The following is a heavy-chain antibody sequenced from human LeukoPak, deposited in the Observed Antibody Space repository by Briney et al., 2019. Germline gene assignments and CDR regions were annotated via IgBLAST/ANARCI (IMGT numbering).Heavy chain of an antibody. D-gene: IGHD6-19*01. CDR1: GYSFTTYW. CDR3: ARQQGSGWYGTFDI. Sequence: GESLKISCTGSGYSFTTYWIAWVRQMPGKGLEWMGIIYPGDSDARYSPSFQGQVTLSADKSINTAYLQWSSLKASDTAMYYCARQQGSGWYGTFDIWGQGTMVTVSS. CDR2: IYPGDSDA. J-gene: IGHJ3*02. V-gene: IGHV5-51*01.